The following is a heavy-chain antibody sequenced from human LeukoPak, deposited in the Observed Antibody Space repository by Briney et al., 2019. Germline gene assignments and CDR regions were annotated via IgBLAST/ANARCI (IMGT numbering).Heavy chain of an antibody. D-gene: IGHD3-10*01. CDR1: GGSMSSYY. Sequence: TPSGTLSLTCTVSGGSMSSYYWSWIRQPPGKGLEWIGYIYYSGSTNYNPSLKSRVTISLDTSRNQFSLKLNSVTAADTAVYYCAKSNGYGLVDIWGQGTMVTVSS. V-gene: IGHV4-59*12. CDR3: AKSNGYGLVDI. CDR2: IYYSGST. J-gene: IGHJ3*02.